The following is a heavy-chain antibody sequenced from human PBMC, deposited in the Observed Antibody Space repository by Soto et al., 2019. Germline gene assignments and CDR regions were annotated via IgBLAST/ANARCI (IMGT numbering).Heavy chain of an antibody. CDR3: TRSGHRFDS. V-gene: IGHV4-34*02. J-gene: IGHJ5*01. Sequence: QVQLQQWGAGLLKPSETLSLTCAVYGGSFSDYYWSWIRQSPGKGLEWIGEINHSGHTNYNPSLMSRVTISVDTSRTQFSLNLNSVTAADRAVYYCTRSGHRFDSWGQGTLVTVSS. CDR1: GGSFSDYY. CDR2: INHSGHT.